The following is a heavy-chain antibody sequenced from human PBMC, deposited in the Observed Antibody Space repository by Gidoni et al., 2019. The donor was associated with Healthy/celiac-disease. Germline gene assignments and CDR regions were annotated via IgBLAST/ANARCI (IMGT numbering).Heavy chain of an antibody. CDR2: IKGKTDGGTT. Sequence: EVQLVESGGGLVKPGGSLRLYCAASGFTVSNAWMSWVRQAPGKGLEWVGRIKGKTDGGTTDYAAPVTGRFPISRDDSKNTLYLHMNSLTTEDTAVYYCTTVAGSSWYLMRAFDIWGQGTMVTVSS. CDR1: GFTVSNAW. V-gene: IGHV3-15*01. CDR3: TTVAGSSWYLMRAFDI. J-gene: IGHJ3*02. D-gene: IGHD6-13*01.